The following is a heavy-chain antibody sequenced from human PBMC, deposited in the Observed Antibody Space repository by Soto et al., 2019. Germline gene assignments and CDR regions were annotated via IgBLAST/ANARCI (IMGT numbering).Heavy chain of an antibody. CDR3: ATLYCSGRSWSQRSNYMDL. J-gene: IGHJ6*03. Sequence: QVQLVESGGGVVQPGRSLRLSCAASGFTFSSYGMHWVRQAPGKGLEWVAVIWSDGSNKYYADSVKGRFTISRDNSKNTLYLQMNSLRAEDTAVYFCATLYCSGRSWSQRSNYMDLWGKGTTVTVSS. V-gene: IGHV3-33*01. CDR2: IWSDGSNK. CDR1: GFTFSSYG. D-gene: IGHD2-15*01.